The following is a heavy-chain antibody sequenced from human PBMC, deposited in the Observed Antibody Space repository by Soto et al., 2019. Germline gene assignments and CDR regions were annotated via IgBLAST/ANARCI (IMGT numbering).Heavy chain of an antibody. CDR3: ARDIPFHGLEYSSSFYYYYGMDV. Sequence: GGSLRLSCAASGFTFSSYAMHWVRQAPGKGLEWVAVISYDGSNKYYADSVKGRFTISRDNSKNTLYLQMNSLRAEDTAVYYCARDIPFHGLEYSSSFYYYYGMDVWGQGTTVTVSS. J-gene: IGHJ6*02. CDR1: GFTFSSYA. D-gene: IGHD6-6*01. V-gene: IGHV3-30-3*01. CDR2: ISYDGSNK.